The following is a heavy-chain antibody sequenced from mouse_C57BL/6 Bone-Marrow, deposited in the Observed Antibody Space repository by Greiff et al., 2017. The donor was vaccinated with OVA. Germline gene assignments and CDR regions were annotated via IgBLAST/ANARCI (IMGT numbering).Heavy chain of an antibody. CDR1: GFTFSDYG. J-gene: IGHJ2*01. Sequence: EVKLMESGGGLVKPGGSLKLSCAASGFTFSDYGMHWVRQAPEKGLEWVAYISSGSSTIYYADTVKGRFTISRDNAKNTLFLQMTSLRSEDTAMYYCARRYVSVFDYWGQGTTLTVSS. CDR3: ARRYVSVFDY. V-gene: IGHV5-17*01. CDR2: ISSGSSTI.